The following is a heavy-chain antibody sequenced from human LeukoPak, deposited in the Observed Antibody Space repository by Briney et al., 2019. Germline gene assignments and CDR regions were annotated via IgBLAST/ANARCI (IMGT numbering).Heavy chain of an antibody. V-gene: IGHV3-23*01. CDR2: ISGSGGST. J-gene: IGHJ4*02. Sequence: GGSLRLSCAASGFTFSSYAMSWVRQAPGKGLEWVSAISGSGGSTYYADSVKGRFTISRDNSKNTLYLQMNSLRAEDTAVYYCAIRSGYYDGYFDYWGQGTLVTVSS. CDR1: GFTFSSYA. D-gene: IGHD3-3*01. CDR3: AIRSGYYDGYFDY.